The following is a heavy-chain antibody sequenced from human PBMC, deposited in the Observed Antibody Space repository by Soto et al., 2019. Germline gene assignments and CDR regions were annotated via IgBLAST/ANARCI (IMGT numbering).Heavy chain of an antibody. CDR2: MNPNSGNT. CDR3: ARGILLWFGELLSRSYYYMDV. D-gene: IGHD3-10*01. V-gene: IGHV1-8*01. CDR1: GYTFTSYD. J-gene: IGHJ6*03. Sequence: ASVKVSCKASGYTFTSYDINWVRQATGQGLEWMGWMNPNSGNTGYAQKFQGRVTMTRNTSISTAYMELSSLRSEDTAVYYCARGILLWFGELLSRSYYYMDVWGKGTTVTVSS.